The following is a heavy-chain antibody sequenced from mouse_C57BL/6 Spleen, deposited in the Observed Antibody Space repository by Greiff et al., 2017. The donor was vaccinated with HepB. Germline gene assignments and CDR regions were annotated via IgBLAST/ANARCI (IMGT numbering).Heavy chain of an antibody. V-gene: IGHV1-15*01. Sequence: QVQLKQSGAELVRPGASVTLSCKASGYTFTDYEMHWVKQTPVHGLEWIGAIDPETGGTAYNQKFKGKAILTADKSSSTAYMELRSLTSEDSAVYHCTNTTVRYYYAMDYWGQGTSVTVSS. J-gene: IGHJ4*01. D-gene: IGHD1-1*01. CDR1: GYTFTDYE. CDR2: IDPETGGT. CDR3: TNTTVRYYYAMDY.